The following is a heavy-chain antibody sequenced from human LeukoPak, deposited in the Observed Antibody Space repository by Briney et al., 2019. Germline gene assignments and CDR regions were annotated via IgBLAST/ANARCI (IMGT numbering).Heavy chain of an antibody. V-gene: IGHV1-8*01. Sequence: ASVKVSCKASGYTFTSYDINWVRQATGQGLEWVGWMNPNSGNTGYAQKFQGRVTMTRNTSISTAYMELSSLRSEDTAVYYCARGTYYYGSGAPDFDYWGQGTLVTVSS. CDR3: ARGTYYYGSGAPDFDY. CDR2: MNPNSGNT. J-gene: IGHJ4*02. D-gene: IGHD3-10*01. CDR1: GYTFTSYD.